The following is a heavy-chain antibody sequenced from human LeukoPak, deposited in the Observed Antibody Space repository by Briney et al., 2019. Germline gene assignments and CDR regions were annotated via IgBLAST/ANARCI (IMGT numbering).Heavy chain of an antibody. V-gene: IGHV3-48*03. D-gene: IGHD2-15*01. J-gene: IGHJ6*02. CDR1: GFTFSSYE. Sequence: PGGSLRLSCAASGFTFSSYEMNWVRQAPGKGLEWVSYISNSGSTIYYSDSVKGRFTISRDNAKNSLYLQMNSLRAEDAAVYYCARSARYCSGGSCYSGHYYGLDVWGQGTTVTVSS. CDR3: ARSARYCSGGSCYSGHYYGLDV. CDR2: ISNSGSTI.